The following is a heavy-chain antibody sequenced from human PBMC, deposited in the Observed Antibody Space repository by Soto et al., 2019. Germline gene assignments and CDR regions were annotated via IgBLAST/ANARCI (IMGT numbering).Heavy chain of an antibody. Sequence: QVQLQESGPGLVKPSQTLSLTCTVSGGSISSGGYYWSWIRQHPGKGLEGIGYIYYSGSTYYNPSLKSRVTISVDTSKNQFSLKLSSVTAADTAVYYCARGGYYDSSGYGGNDYWGQGTLVTVSS. J-gene: IGHJ4*02. D-gene: IGHD3-22*01. CDR2: IYYSGST. CDR3: ARGGYYDSSGYGGNDY. V-gene: IGHV4-31*03. CDR1: GGSISSGGYY.